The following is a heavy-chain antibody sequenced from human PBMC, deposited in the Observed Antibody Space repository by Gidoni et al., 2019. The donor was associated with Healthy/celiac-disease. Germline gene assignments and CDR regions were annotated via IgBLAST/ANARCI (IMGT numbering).Heavy chain of an antibody. D-gene: IGHD3-10*01. CDR2: ISGSGGST. J-gene: IGHJ4*02. V-gene: IGHV3-23*01. CDR1: GFTFSSYA. Sequence: EVQLLESGGGLVQPGGSLRLSCAASGFTFSSYAMSWVRQAPGKGLEWVSAISGSGGSTYYADSVKGRFTISRDNSKNKLYLQMNSLRAEDTAVYYCAKGSSAMVRGDLDYWGQGTLVTVSS. CDR3: AKGSSAMVRGDLDY.